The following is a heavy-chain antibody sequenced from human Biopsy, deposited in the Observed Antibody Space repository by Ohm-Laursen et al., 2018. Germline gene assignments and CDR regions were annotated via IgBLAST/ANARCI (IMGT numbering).Heavy chain of an antibody. CDR2: IYYSGTT. J-gene: IGHJ2*01. CDR3: ARRPYGGTRYWYFDL. Sequence: PSETLSLTCTVSGGSVSSGGFYWSWIRQHPGKGLEWIGYIYYSGTTYYNPSLKSLVTISVDTSKNQFSPKLNSVTAADTAVYYCARRPYGGTRYWYFDLWGRGTLVTVSS. V-gene: IGHV4-31*01. D-gene: IGHD4-23*01. CDR1: GGSVSSGGFY.